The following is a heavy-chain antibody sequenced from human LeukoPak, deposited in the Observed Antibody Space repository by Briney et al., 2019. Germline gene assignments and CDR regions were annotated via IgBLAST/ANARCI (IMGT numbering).Heavy chain of an antibody. Sequence: GGSLRLSCAASGFTFSNYAMNWVRQAPGKGLEWVSGISGSGGTTHFADSVSGRFTMSRDNSNNMLFLQMNSLRPEDTAVYYCAKGKYTGSWYYDSWGQGTLVSVSS. D-gene: IGHD6-13*01. J-gene: IGHJ5*01. CDR1: GFTFSNYA. CDR2: ISGSGGTT. V-gene: IGHV3-23*01. CDR3: AKGKYTGSWYYDS.